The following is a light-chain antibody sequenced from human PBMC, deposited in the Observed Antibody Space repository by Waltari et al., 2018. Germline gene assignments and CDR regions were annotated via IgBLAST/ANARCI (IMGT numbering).Light chain of an antibody. V-gene: IGKV3-20*01. J-gene: IGKJ5*01. Sequence: EIVLTQSPGTLSLSPGERATLSCRASQSVGSNYLVWYQQKPGQAPRLLIYGASSRATGIPDRFTGSGSGTDFTLTISRLEPEDFVVYYCQQYGTSSSFGQGTRLEIK. CDR3: QQYGTSSS. CDR2: GAS. CDR1: QSVGSNY.